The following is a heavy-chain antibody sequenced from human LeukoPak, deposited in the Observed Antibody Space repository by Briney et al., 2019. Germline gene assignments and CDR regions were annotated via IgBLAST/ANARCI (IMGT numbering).Heavy chain of an antibody. J-gene: IGHJ4*02. V-gene: IGHV3-9*01. CDR3: AKSPPRTGVRGRHNVYFDY. CDR1: GFTFDDYA. Sequence: PGGSPRLSCAASGFTFDDYAMHWVRQAPGKGLEWVSGISWNSGSIGYADSVKGRFTISRDNAKNSLYLQMNSLRAEDTALYYCAKSPPRTGVRGRHNVYFDYWGQGTLVTVSS. D-gene: IGHD3-10*01. CDR2: ISWNSGSI.